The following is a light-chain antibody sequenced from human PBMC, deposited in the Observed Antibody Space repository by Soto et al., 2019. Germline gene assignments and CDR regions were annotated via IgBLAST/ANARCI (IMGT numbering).Light chain of an antibody. CDR1: SSNIGNNY. CDR2: DDD. J-gene: IGLJ2*01. V-gene: IGLV1-51*01. CDR3: GTWDSSLSVGV. Sequence: QSVLTQPPSVSAAPGQKVTISCSGRSSNIGNNYVSWYQQLPGTAPKLLIYDDDKRPSGIPDRFSGSKSGTSATLAITGLQTGDEADYYCGTWDSSLSVGVFGGGTQLTVL.